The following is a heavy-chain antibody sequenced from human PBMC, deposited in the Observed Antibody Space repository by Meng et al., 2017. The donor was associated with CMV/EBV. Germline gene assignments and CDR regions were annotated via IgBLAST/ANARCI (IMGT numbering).Heavy chain of an antibody. CDR2: IYSGGSK. D-gene: IGHD3-22*01. J-gene: IGHJ6*02. CDR3: ARHYDSSGYPGLEGMDV. CDR1: GFPVSRNY. Sequence: GESPKTSCAASGFPVSRNYMSRVRQAPGKGLGWGPVIYSGGSKYYADTVKGRFTISRDNSKYTLYLQMNSLRAEDTAVYYCARHYDSSGYPGLEGMDVWGQGTTVTVSS. V-gene: IGHV3-66*02.